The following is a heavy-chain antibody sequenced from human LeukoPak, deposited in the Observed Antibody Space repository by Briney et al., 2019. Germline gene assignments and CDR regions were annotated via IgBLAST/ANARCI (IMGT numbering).Heavy chain of an antibody. J-gene: IGHJ4*02. D-gene: IGHD1-26*01. V-gene: IGHV3-23*01. CDR1: GFTFSGHW. CDR3: AKDAPYSGSYYPTDFDY. Sequence: GGSLRLSCAASGFTFSGHWMSWVRQAPGKGLEWVSTISGTGGSTYYADSVKGRFTISRDNSKNTLYLQMNSLRAEDTAVYYCAKDAPYSGSYYPTDFDYWGQGTLVTVSS. CDR2: ISGTGGST.